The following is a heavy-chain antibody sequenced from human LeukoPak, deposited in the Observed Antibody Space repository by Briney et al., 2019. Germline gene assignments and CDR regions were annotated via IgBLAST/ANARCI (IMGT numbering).Heavy chain of an antibody. CDR2: IYPGDSDT. CDR3: ARHGYCSSTSCPGKDAFDI. D-gene: IGHD2-2*03. V-gene: IGHV5-51*01. Sequence: GESLKISCKGSGYSFTSYWIGWVRQMPGKGLEWMGIIYPGDSDTRYSPSFQGQVTISADKSISTAYLQWSSLKASDTATYYCARHGYCSSTSCPGKDAFDIWGQGTMVTVSS. J-gene: IGHJ3*02. CDR1: GYSFTSYW.